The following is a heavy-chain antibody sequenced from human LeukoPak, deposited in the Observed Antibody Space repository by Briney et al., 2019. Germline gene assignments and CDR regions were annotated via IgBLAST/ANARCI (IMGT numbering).Heavy chain of an antibody. Sequence: PSQTLSLTCTVSVGSISGYFWSWIRQPPEKGLEWIGYIYYTGSTNFNPSLKSRVTISVDTSKNQFSLKLTSVTAADSAVYYCARQTAYYYRFDFWGQGTLVTVSS. V-gene: IGHV4-59*08. J-gene: IGHJ4*02. CDR2: IYYTGST. CDR3: ARQTAYYYRFDF. D-gene: IGHD3-9*01. CDR1: VGSISGYF.